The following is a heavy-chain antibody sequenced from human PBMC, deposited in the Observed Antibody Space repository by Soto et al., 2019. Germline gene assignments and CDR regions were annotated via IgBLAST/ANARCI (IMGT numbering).Heavy chain of an antibody. D-gene: IGHD1-26*01. CDR3: AKGGAIVAAGTRVYLYNAMDV. J-gene: IGHJ6*02. CDR2: INPNSGDT. V-gene: IGHV1-2*02. CDR1: GYTFTGYY. Sequence: QVQLVQSGTEVKRPGDSVKVSCKASGYTFTGYYVHWVRQAPGQGLEWMGWINPNSGDTYLAQRFQGRVTMNRDTSIETGYMELRGLTSDDTAEYYCAKGGAIVAAGTRVYLYNAMDVWGQGTTVTVSS.